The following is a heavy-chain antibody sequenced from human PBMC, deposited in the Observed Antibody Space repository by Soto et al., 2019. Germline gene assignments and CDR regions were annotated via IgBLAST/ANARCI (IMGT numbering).Heavy chain of an antibody. CDR1: GFTFSPYS. J-gene: IGHJ6*02. CDR3: AKGLRRLLRTQYYYGLDV. Sequence: VFPRLSCAACGFTFSPYSMTWVRQAPGKGLEWVSSISGSGGNTNYADSVKGRFTVSRDNSKRTLSLQMNSLTEEDTAIYYCAKGLRRLLRTQYYYGLDVWGRGTTVTGSS. D-gene: IGHD3-16*01. V-gene: IGHV3-23*01. CDR2: ISGSGGNT.